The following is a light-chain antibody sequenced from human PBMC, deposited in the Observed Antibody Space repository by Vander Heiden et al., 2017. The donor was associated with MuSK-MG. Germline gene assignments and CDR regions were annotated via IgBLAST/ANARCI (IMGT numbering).Light chain of an antibody. J-gene: IGLJ1*01. V-gene: IGLV2-14*03. Sequence: QSALTQPASVSGSPGQSITISCTGTENDIGTWNYVSWYQQHPGEVPRLLIYDVSNRPSGVSARFSGSKTGNSASLTISGLQAEDEADYYCSSYGGSSIYIFGSGTTVSVL. CDR1: ENDIGTWNY. CDR2: DVS. CDR3: SSYGGSSIYI.